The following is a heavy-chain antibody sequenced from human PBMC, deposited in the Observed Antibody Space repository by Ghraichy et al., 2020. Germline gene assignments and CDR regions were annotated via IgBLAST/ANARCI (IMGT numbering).Heavy chain of an antibody. CDR2: TYYGGN. J-gene: IGHJ4*02. CDR3: ARAGAGRRDYFDH. CDR1: GGSIGNSY. D-gene: IGHD6-19*01. V-gene: IGHV4-59*01. Sequence: SETLSLTCTVSGGSIGNSYWNWIRQPPGKGLEWIGYTYYGGNNFNPSLKSRVTMSVDTSKNQFSLKLTSMTAADTAVYYCARAGAGRRDYFDHWGPGTLVTVSS.